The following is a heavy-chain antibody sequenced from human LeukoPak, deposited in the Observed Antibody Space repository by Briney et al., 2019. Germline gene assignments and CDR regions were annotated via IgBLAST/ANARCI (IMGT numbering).Heavy chain of an antibody. CDR1: GFTFSSYW. D-gene: IGHD3-10*01. V-gene: IGHV3-74*01. Sequence: GGSLRISCAASGFTFSSYWMHWVRQAPGKGLVSVSRINSDGSSTSYADSVKGRFTISRDNAKNTLYLQMNSLRAEDTAVYYCARGRYTMVRGVIGRDTDYYYYSYMDVWGKGTTVTISS. CDR3: ARGRYTMVRGVIGRDTDYYYYSYMDV. J-gene: IGHJ6*03. CDR2: INSDGSST.